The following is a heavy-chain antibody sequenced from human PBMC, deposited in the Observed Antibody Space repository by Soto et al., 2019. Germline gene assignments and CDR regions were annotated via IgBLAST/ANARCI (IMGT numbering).Heavy chain of an antibody. J-gene: IGHJ4*02. CDR3: ARESEDLTSNFDY. CDR1: GFTFTRYS. CDR2: ISSTTNYI. V-gene: IGHV3-21*01. Sequence: LRLSCAASGFTFTRYSMNWVRQAPGKGLEWVSSISSTTNYIYYADSMKGRFTASRDNAKNSVYLEMNSLSAEDTAVYYCARESEDLTSNFDYWGQGTLVTVSS.